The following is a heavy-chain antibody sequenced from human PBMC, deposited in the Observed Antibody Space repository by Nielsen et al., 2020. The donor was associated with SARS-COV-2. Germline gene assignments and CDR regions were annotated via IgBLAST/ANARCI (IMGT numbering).Heavy chain of an antibody. Sequence: ASVKVSCKVSGYTLTELSMHWVRQAPGKGLEWMGGFDPEDGETIYAQKFQGRVTMTEDTSTDTAYMELSSLRSEDTAVYYCARDLWGYGAPWDYYYYGMDVWGQGTTVTVSS. J-gene: IGHJ6*02. CDR1: GYTLTELS. CDR2: FDPEDGET. D-gene: IGHD5-18*01. V-gene: IGHV1-24*01. CDR3: ARDLWGYGAPWDYYYYGMDV.